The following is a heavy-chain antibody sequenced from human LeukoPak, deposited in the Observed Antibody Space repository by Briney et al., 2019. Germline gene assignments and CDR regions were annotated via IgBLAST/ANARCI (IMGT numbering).Heavy chain of an antibody. D-gene: IGHD6-13*01. J-gene: IGHJ4*02. V-gene: IGHV3-23*01. CDR3: SGHGSSSY. CDR2: ITGTGGGT. CDR1: GFTFSSYA. Sequence: GGSLRLSCAASGFTFSSYAMSWVRQAPGKGLDWVSGITGTGGGTYYTDSVKGRFTISRDNSKNTLYLQMNSLRAEDTALYYASGHGSSSYWGQGTLVAVSS.